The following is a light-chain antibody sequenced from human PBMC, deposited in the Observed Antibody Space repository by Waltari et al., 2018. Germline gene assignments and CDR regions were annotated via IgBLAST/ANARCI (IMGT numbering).Light chain of an antibody. V-gene: IGLV2-11*01. Sequence: QSALTQPRSVSGSPGQSVTISCTGISSDVFVSWYQEHPGKAPKVVIYDVSKRPSGFPVRFSVSKSCSTASLTISGLQDEDEADYYCCSYVSGYIYDFGTGTKVTVL. J-gene: IGLJ1*01. CDR1: SSDVF. CDR2: DVS. CDR3: CSYVSGYIYD.